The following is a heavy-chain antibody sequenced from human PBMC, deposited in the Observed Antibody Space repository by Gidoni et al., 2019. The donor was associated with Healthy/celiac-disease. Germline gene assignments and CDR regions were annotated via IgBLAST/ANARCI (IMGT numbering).Heavy chain of an antibody. CDR1: GGSISSYY. Sequence: QVQLQESGPGLVKPSEPLSLTCPVSGGSISSYYWSWIRQPPGKGLEWIGYIYYSGSTNYNPSLKSRVTISVDTSKNQFSRKLSAVTAADTAGYYCARGMTTVTKGAFDIWGQGTMVTVSS. CDR3: ARGMTTVTKGAFDI. V-gene: IGHV4-59*01. D-gene: IGHD4-17*01. CDR2: IYYSGST. J-gene: IGHJ3*02.